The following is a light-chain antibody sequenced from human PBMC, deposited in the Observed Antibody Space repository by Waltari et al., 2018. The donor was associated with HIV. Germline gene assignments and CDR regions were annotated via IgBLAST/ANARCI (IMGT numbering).Light chain of an antibody. J-gene: IGLJ3*02. V-gene: IGLV2-14*01. CDR2: EVS. Sequence: QSALTQPASVSGSPGQSITISCTGTSSYVGGYNYVSWYQQHPGKAPKLMIYEVSNRPSGVSNRFSGSLTISGLQAEDVADYYCSSYTSSSIWVFGGGTKLTVL. CDR1: SSYVGGYNY. CDR3: SSYTSSSIWV.